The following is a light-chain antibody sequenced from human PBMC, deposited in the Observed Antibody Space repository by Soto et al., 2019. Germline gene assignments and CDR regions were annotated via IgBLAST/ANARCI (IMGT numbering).Light chain of an antibody. CDR3: QQYGTSRWT. J-gene: IGKJ1*01. Sequence: EIVLTQSPGTLSLAPGERATLSCRASQSVSSRYLAWYQQNPGKAPSLLISGASTSATGIPDRFSGRGSGTDFNLTIRRMEPKDFAVYYCQQYGTSRWTFGQGTKVELK. CDR2: GAS. CDR1: QSVSSRY. V-gene: IGKV3-20*01.